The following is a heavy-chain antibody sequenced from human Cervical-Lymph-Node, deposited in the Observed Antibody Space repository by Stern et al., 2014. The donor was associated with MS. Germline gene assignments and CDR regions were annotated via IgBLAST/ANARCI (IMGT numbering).Heavy chain of an antibody. V-gene: IGHV5-51*03. Sequence: VQLVQSGAEVKKPGESLKISCEASGYLFDDYWIGWVRQMSGRGLELVAIIFPRDSNTRYSPSVQGQVTISADKSISTAHLQWSSLKASDPPMYYCARSPATPSGYDRFDYWGQGALVTVSS. CDR1: GYLFDDYW. J-gene: IGHJ4*02. D-gene: IGHD5-12*01. CDR3: ARSPATPSGYDRFDY. CDR2: IFPRDSNT.